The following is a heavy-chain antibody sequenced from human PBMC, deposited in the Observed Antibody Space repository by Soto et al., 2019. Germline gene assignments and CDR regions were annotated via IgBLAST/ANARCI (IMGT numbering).Heavy chain of an antibody. CDR1: GYTFTSSG. Sequence: QVQLVQSGAEVKKPGASVKVSCKASGYTFTSSGISWVRQAPGQGLEWMGWISPYNGNTNYAQKLQGRVTMTTDTSTSTAYMELRSLRYDETAVYYCAREIGGYVGVDYYYGMDVWGQGTTVTVSS. CDR2: ISPYNGNT. V-gene: IGHV1-18*01. CDR3: AREIGGYVGVDYYYGMDV. J-gene: IGHJ6*02. D-gene: IGHD3-16*01.